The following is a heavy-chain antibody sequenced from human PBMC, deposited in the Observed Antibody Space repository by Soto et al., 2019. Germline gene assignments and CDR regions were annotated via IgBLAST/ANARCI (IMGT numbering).Heavy chain of an antibody. CDR2: IIPIFGTA. CDR3: AADYCSGGSCYSGVYYYYGMDV. CDR1: GGTFSSYA. D-gene: IGHD2-15*01. J-gene: IGHJ6*02. V-gene: IGHV1-69*13. Sequence: SVKVSCKASGGTFSSYAISWVRQAPGQGLEWMGGIIPIFGTANYAQKFQGRVTITADESTSTAYMELSSLRSEDTAVYYCAADYCSGGSCYSGVYYYYGMDVWGQGTTVTVSS.